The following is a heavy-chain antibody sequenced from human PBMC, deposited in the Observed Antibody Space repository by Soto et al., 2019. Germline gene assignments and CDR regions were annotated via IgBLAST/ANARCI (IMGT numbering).Heavy chain of an antibody. V-gene: IGHV4-61*08. J-gene: IGHJ6*02. CDR3: ARDRNYDFYSGTNFHYYYYAKDV. CDR1: YGSVGNRGCC. D-gene: IGHD3-3*01. CDR2: IYYRGSP. Sequence: SLPNSVLYGSVGNRGCCCILKRQTPGKGLEGIGYIYYRGSPNYNPPLKSRVTISVDTSKNQFSLKLSSVTAADTAVYYCARDRNYDFYSGTNFHYYYYAKDVWGQGTTVTVSS.